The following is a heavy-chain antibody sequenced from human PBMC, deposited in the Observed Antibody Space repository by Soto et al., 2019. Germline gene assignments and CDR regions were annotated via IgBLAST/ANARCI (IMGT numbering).Heavy chain of an antibody. V-gene: IGHV3-23*01. D-gene: IGHD5-18*01. J-gene: IGHJ4*02. CDR2: ISNRGDNT. CDR3: AKAVRGYSYGYRFRQGPFDY. Sequence: GGSLRLSCAASGFTFSSYAMSWVRQAPGKGLEWVSGISNRGDNTYNADSVKGRFTISRDNSKNTLYLQMNSLRVEDTAVYYCAKAVRGYSYGYRFRQGPFDYWGQGT. CDR1: GFTFSSYA.